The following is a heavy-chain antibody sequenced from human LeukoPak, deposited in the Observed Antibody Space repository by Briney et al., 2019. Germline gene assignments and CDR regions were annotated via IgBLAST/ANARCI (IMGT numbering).Heavy chain of an antibody. CDR3: ARAVITFGGVIVYFDY. Sequence: GASVKVSCKASGYTFTSYGISWVRQAPGQGLEWMGWISAYNGNTNYAQKLQGRVTMTTDTSTSTAYMELRSLRSGDTAVYYCARAVITFGGVIVYFDYWGQGTLVTVSS. CDR1: GYTFTSYG. CDR2: ISAYNGNT. V-gene: IGHV1-18*01. D-gene: IGHD3-16*02. J-gene: IGHJ4*02.